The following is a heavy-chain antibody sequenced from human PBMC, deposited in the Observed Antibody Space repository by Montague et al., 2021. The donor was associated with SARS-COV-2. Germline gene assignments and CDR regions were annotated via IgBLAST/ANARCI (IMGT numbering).Heavy chain of an antibody. CDR3: ARGRQHFNMIVVVMTGGDYYFYY. Sequence: SETLSLTCAVYGGSFSDNYWSWIRKPPGKGLEWIGEINHRGTSNYNPSLKSRVPISVDTSKNQFSLYLGSVTAADTAVSYCARGRQHFNMIVVVMTGGDYYFYYGGKGTLVTVSS. CDR1: GGSFSDNY. J-gene: IGHJ4*02. D-gene: IGHD3-22*01. CDR2: INHRGTS. V-gene: IGHV4-34*01.